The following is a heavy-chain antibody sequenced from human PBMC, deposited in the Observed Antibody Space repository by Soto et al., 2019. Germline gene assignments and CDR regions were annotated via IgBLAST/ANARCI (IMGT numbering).Heavy chain of an antibody. V-gene: IGHV2-70*01. CDR2: IDRDDDK. CDR1: GFSLSTSGMC. Sequence: SGPTLVNPTQTLTLTCAFSGFSLSTSGMCVSWIRQPPGKALEWLALIDRDDDKYYSTSLKTRLTISEDTSKNQVVLTMTNMDPVDTATYYCARIPIRGVIDYYYGMDVWGQGTTVTVSS. J-gene: IGHJ6*02. D-gene: IGHD3-10*01. CDR3: ARIPIRGVIDYYYGMDV.